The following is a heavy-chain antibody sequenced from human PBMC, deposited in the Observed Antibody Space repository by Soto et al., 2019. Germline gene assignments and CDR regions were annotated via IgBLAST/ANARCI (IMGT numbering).Heavy chain of an antibody. CDR3: ARVTGP. J-gene: IGHJ5*02. CDR1: GGSISSGGYS. Sequence: QLQLEESGSGLVKPSQTLSLTCAVSGGSISSGGYSWSWIRQQPGKGLEWIGYIYHSGSTYYNPYLKSRVTISIDTSKNQFSLKLSSVTAAFTSVYYCARVTGPWGQGTLVTVSS. CDR2: IYHSGST. D-gene: IGHD7-27*01. V-gene: IGHV4-30-2*01.